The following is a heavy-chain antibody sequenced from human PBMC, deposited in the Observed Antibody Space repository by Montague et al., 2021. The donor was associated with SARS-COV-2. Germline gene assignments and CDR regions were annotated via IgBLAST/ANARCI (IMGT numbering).Heavy chain of an antibody. CDR3: AGDRGRFWHFDL. Sequence: SETLSLTCTVSSGSISSYYWNWIRQSPGKGLEWIGYIYYSGSIKXXPSLKSRVTISVDTSKSQMSLRLNSVTAADTAVYYCAGDRGRFWHFDLWGRGTLVTVSS. CDR2: IYYSGSI. J-gene: IGHJ2*01. CDR1: SGSISSYY. V-gene: IGHV4-59*01. D-gene: IGHD5-12*01.